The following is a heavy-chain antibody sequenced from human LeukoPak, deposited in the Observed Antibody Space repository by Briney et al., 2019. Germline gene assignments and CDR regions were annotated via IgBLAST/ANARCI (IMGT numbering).Heavy chain of an antibody. D-gene: IGHD2-15*01. CDR3: AREGVYCSGGSCYSDY. CDR1: GYTFTSYG. Sequence: ASVKVSCKASGYTFTSYGIRWVRQAPGQGLEWMGWISAYNGNTNYAQKLQGRVTMTTDTSTSTAYMELRSLRSDDTAVYYCAREGVYCSGGSCYSDYWGQGTLVTVSS. J-gene: IGHJ4*02. V-gene: IGHV1-18*01. CDR2: ISAYNGNT.